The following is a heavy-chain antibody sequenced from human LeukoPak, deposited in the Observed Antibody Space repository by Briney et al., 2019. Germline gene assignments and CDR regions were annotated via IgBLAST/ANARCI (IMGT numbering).Heavy chain of an antibody. J-gene: IGHJ3*02. Sequence: PGGSLRLSCAASGFTFSSYSMNWVRQAPGKGLEWVSSISSSSSYIYYADSVKGRFTISRDNAKNSLYLQMNSLRAEDTAVYYCARDRYDFWSGAVDAFDIWGQGTMVTVSS. CDR1: GFTFSSYS. V-gene: IGHV3-21*01. CDR3: ARDRYDFWSGAVDAFDI. CDR2: ISSSSSYI. D-gene: IGHD3-3*01.